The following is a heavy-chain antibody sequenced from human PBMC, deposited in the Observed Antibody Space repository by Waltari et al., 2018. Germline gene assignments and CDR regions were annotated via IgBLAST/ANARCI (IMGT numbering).Heavy chain of an antibody. CDR3: ARGLSYGGNIGWFDP. CDR1: GGSFSGYY. J-gene: IGHJ5*02. D-gene: IGHD4-17*01. Sequence: QVQLQQWGAGLLKPSETLSLTCAVYGGSFSGYYWRWIRQPPGKGLEWIGEINHSGSTNYNPSLKSRVTISVDTSKNQFSLKLSSVTAADTAVYYCARGLSYGGNIGWFDPWGQGTLVTVSS. CDR2: INHSGST. V-gene: IGHV4-34*01.